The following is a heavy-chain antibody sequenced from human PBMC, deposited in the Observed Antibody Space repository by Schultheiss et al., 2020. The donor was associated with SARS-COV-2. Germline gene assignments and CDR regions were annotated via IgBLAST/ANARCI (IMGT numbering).Heavy chain of an antibody. V-gene: IGHV3-30*03. J-gene: IGHJ6*02. CDR3: ARSTSRPVTTLSSYLSGGGYGMDV. CDR2: ISYDGSNK. Sequence: GGSLRLSCAASGFTFSNYGMHWVRQAPGKGLEWVAVISYDGSNKYYADSVKGRFTISRDNAKNSLYLQMNSLRAEDTAVYYCARSTSRPVTTLSSYLSGGGYGMDVWGQGTTVTVSS. CDR1: GFTFSNYG. D-gene: IGHD4-17*01.